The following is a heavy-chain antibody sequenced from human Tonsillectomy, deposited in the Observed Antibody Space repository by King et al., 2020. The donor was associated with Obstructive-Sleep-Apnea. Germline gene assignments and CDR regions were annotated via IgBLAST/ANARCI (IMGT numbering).Heavy chain of an antibody. V-gene: IGHV3-23*04. CDR2: INRRGTT. D-gene: IGHD3-10*01. J-gene: IGHJ4*02. Sequence: VQLVESGGGLVQPGGSLRLSCAASGFTFTTYAISWGRQAPGKGLECVSAINRRGTTFYAGSVRGRFTISRDNSKYTVDLQVNSLRAEDTAIYYCAKEGGGSGVYWVDSWGQGTLVTVSS. CDR1: GFTFTTYA. CDR3: AKEGGGSGVYWVDS.